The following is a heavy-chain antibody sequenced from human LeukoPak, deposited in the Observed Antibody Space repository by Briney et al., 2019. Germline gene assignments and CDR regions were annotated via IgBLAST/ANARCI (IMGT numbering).Heavy chain of an antibody. CDR2: FSSSSRYI. CDR3: ARDLSVGSKPDLGFDY. CDR1: GFPLRSYK. D-gene: IGHD1-26*01. V-gene: IGHV3-21*01. J-gene: IGHJ4*02. Sequence: EPGGSLRLPCVPSGFPLRSYKINWVRQAPGKGLEWVSSFSSSSRYIYYTDSVKGRFTISRDNAKNSLYLQMNSLRAEDTAVYYCARDLSVGSKPDLGFDYWGQGTLVTVSS.